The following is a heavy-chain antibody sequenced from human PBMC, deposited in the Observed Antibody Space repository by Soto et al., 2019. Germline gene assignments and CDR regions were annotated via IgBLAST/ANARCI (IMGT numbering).Heavy chain of an antibody. CDR1: GGTFSNYA. D-gene: IGHD6-19*01. CDR2: VIPMFGTP. CDR3: AIMYSSGWGGGLGY. J-gene: IGHJ4*02. V-gene: IGHV1-69*05. Sequence: QVQLVQSGAEVKKPGSSVKVSSKASGGTFSNYAITWVRQAPGQGLEWMGGVIPMFGTPNYAQKFQDRVTITSDESTNTAYMDLSSLRSEDTAVYYCAIMYSSGWGGGLGYWGQGTLVTGSS.